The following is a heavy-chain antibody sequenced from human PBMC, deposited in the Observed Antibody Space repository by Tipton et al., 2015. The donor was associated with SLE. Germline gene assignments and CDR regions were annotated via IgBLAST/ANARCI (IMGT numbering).Heavy chain of an antibody. CDR2: IWYDGSNK. V-gene: IGHV3-33*08. Sequence: SLRLSCAASGFTFSSYAMHWVRQAPGKGLEWVAVIWYDGSNKYYADSVKGRFTISRDNSKNTLYLQMNSLRAEDTAVYYCARAGEYSSGWYFDYWGQGTLVTVSS. CDR3: ARAGEYSSGWYFDY. J-gene: IGHJ4*02. D-gene: IGHD6-19*01. CDR1: GFTFSSYA.